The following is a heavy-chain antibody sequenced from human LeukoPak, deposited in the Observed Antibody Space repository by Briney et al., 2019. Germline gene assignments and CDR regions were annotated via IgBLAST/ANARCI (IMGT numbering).Heavy chain of an antibody. J-gene: IGHJ4*02. CDR2: IYYSGST. CDR1: GGSISSYY. V-gene: IGHV4-59*12. CDR3: ARGRITMVRGVMFDY. D-gene: IGHD3-10*01. Sequence: SETLSLTCTVSGGSISSYYWSWIRQPPGKGLEWIGYIYYSGSTNYNPSLKSRVTISVGTSKNQFPLKLSSVTAADTAVYYCARGRITMVRGVMFDYWGQGTLVTVSS.